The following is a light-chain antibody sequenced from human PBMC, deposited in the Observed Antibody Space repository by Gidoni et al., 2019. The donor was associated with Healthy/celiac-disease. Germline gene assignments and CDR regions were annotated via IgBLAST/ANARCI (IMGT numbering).Light chain of an antibody. CDR1: QSISSY. V-gene: IGKV1-39*01. CDR3: QQSYSTPWT. Sequence: DIQMTQSQSSLSASVGDRVTITCRASQSISSYVNWYQQKPVKAPKLLIYAESSLKSGVPSRFSGSGSGTDFTLTISRLQPEDFATYYCQQSYSTPWTFGQXTKVEIK. J-gene: IGKJ1*01. CDR2: AES.